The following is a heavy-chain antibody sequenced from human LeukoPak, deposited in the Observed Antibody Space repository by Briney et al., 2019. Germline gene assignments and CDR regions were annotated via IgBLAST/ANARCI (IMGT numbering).Heavy chain of an antibody. CDR1: GGSFSGYY. J-gene: IGHJ4*02. V-gene: IGHV4-34*01. Sequence: PSETLSLTCAVYGGSFSGYYWSWIRQPPGKGLEWIGEINHSGSTNYNPSLKSRVTISVDTSKNQFSLKLSSVTAADTAVYYCARALLRYYFDYWGQGTLATVSS. CDR3: ARALLRYYFDY. CDR2: INHSGST. D-gene: IGHD4-17*01.